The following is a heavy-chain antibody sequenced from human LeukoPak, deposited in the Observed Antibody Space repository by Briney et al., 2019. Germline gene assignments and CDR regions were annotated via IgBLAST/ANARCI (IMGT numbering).Heavy chain of an antibody. Sequence: ASVKVPCKASGGTFSSYAISWVRQAPGQGLEWMGGIIPIFGTANYAQKFQGRVTITADESTSTAYMELSSLRSEDTAVYYCARDFSRNDFWSGSNWFDPWGQGTLVTVSS. J-gene: IGHJ5*02. D-gene: IGHD3-3*01. V-gene: IGHV1-69*13. CDR3: ARDFSRNDFWSGSNWFDP. CDR2: IIPIFGTA. CDR1: GGTFSSYA.